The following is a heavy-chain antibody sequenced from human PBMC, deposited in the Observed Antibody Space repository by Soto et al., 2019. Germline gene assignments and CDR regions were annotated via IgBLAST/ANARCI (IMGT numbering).Heavy chain of an antibody. D-gene: IGHD3-22*01. CDR1: GYRFTSYW. V-gene: IGHV5-51*01. J-gene: IGHJ5*02. CDR2: IFPSDSDT. CDR3: ARKDKSGYFNWFDP. Sequence: GESLKISCRTSGYRFTSYWIAWVRQMPGKGLEWMGIIFPSDSDTRYSPSFQGQVTISADRSTSTVFLQWVSLKASDTAVYFCARKDKSGYFNWFDPWGQSTLVTVSS.